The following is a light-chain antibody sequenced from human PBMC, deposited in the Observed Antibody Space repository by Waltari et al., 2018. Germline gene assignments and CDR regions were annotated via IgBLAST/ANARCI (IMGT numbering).Light chain of an antibody. J-gene: IGLJ3*02. V-gene: IGLV4-69*01. CDR3: QTGGHGTWV. Sequence: QPEKGPGYLVKVYSVASHSRGNEIPDRFSGSSSGAERYLTISSLQSEDEADYYCQTGGHGTWVFGGGTRLTVL. CDR2: VYSVASH.